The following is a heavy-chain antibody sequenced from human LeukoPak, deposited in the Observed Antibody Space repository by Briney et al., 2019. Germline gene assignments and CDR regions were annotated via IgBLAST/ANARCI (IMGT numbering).Heavy chain of an antibody. J-gene: IGHJ5*02. CDR3: ARCSSGWTNWFDP. V-gene: IGHV1-18*01. Sequence: EASVKVSCKASGYTFTSYGISWVRQAPGQGLEWMGWISAYNGNTNYAQKLQGRVTMTTDTSTSTAYMELRSLRSGDTAVYYCARCSSGWTNWFDPWGQGTLVTVSS. CDR1: GYTFTSYG. D-gene: IGHD6-19*01. CDR2: ISAYNGNT.